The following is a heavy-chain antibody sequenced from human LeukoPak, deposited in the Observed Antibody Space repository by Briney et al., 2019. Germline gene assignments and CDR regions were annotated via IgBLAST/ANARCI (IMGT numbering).Heavy chain of an antibody. Sequence: PGGTLRLSCAASGFTFSSYGMHWVRQAPGKGLEWVAFIRCDGSNKYYADSVKGRFTISRDNSKNTLYLQMNSLRAEDTAVYYCARGTFTTVTDAFDIWGQGTMVTVSS. CDR1: GFTFSSYG. CDR3: ARGTFTTVTDAFDI. CDR2: IRCDGSNK. V-gene: IGHV3-30*02. D-gene: IGHD4-17*01. J-gene: IGHJ3*02.